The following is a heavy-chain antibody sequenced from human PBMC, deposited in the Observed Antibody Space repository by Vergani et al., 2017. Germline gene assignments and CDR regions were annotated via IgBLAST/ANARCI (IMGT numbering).Heavy chain of an antibody. CDR2: ISGSGGST. D-gene: IGHD2-8*01. CDR3: AKAPSTNGYASDS. V-gene: IGHV3-23*01. J-gene: IGHJ3*02. CDR1: GFTFSSYA. Sequence: EVQLLESGGGLVQPGGSLRLSCAASGFTFSSYAMSWVRQAPGKGLEWVSAISGSGGSTYYADSVNGLFTISRDKSKNTLYLQMNSLRAEDTAVYYCAKAPSTNGYASDSGGQGRMVTVSS.